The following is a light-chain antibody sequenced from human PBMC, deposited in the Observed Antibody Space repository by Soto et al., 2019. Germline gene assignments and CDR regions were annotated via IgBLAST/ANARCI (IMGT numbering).Light chain of an antibody. CDR1: QGISTS. Sequence: DIQLTQSPSFLSASVGDRVTITCRASQGISTSLAWYQQKPGKAPNLLIYAASTLLPGVPPRFSGSGSGTDFTLTISSLQPEDFATYYCQQLNSSPRTFXPGTKVDIK. CDR3: QQLNSSPRT. J-gene: IGKJ3*01. CDR2: AAS. V-gene: IGKV1-9*01.